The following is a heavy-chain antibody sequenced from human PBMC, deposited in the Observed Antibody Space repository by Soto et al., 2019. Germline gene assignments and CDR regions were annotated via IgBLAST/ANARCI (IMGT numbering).Heavy chain of an antibody. CDR2: ISASGDNT. Sequence: GGSLRLSCTASGFTFSNYAVNWVRQAPGKGLEWVSAISASGDNTWYPDSVKGRFTISRDNSKNTLYLQMTSLRAEDTALYFCAKDLHSTYAGTFDSWGQGTPVTVS. D-gene: IGHD4-4*01. CDR1: GFTFSNYA. CDR3: AKDLHSTYAGTFDS. V-gene: IGHV3-23*01. J-gene: IGHJ4*02.